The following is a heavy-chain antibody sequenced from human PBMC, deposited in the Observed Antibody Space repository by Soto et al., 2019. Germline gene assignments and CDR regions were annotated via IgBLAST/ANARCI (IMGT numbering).Heavy chain of an antibody. CDR3: ARAPDYYGSGSYLYYYGMDV. Sequence: QLQLQESGSGLVKPSQTLSLTCAVSGGSISSGGYSWSWIRQPPGKGLEWIGYIYHSGSTYYNPSLKSRVTISVDRANNQFSLNLRSVTAADTAVYYCARAPDYYGSGSYLYYYGMDVWGQGTTVTVSS. D-gene: IGHD3-10*01. CDR2: IYHSGST. J-gene: IGHJ6*02. V-gene: IGHV4-30-2*01. CDR1: GGSISSGGYS.